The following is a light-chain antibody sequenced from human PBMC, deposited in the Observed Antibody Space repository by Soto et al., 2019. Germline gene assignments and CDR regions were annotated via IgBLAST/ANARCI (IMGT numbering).Light chain of an antibody. Sequence: EIVLTQSPATLSLSPGDRATLSCRASQSVGNSVGWFQQKPGQAPRLLIYDATDRALGVPARFSGTVYGTAFTLTISGLEPEDFAIYYCQQSVNWLWTFGQGTQVEIK. CDR2: DAT. CDR3: QQSVNWLWT. V-gene: IGKV3-11*01. CDR1: QSVGNS. J-gene: IGKJ1*01.